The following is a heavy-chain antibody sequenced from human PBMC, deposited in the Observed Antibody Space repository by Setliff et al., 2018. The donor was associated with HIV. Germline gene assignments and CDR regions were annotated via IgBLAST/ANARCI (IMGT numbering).Heavy chain of an antibody. D-gene: IGHD3-16*01. CDR2: INLDGSGT. J-gene: IGHJ5*02. V-gene: IGHV3-7*03. CDR1: GFTFINYY. Sequence: PGGSLRLSRAASGFTFINYYMAWVRQRPGKGLEWVANINLDGSGTHYVDSVKGRFTISRDNAKNSLYLRLNSLRVDDTAVYYCVRDSARPGGITPPWGQGTLVTVSS. CDR3: VRDSARPGGITPP.